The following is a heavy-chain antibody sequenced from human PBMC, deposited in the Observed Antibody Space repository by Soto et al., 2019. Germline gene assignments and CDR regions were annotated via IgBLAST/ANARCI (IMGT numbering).Heavy chain of an antibody. D-gene: IGHD2-21*02. CDR1: GGSISSGGYS. V-gene: IGHV4-30-2*01. Sequence: SETLSLTCAVSGGSISSGGYSWSWIRQPQGKGLEWIGYIYHSGSTYYNPSLKSRVTISVDRSKNQFSLKLSSVTAADTAVYYCARGAYCGGDCYDAFDIWGQGTMVTVSS. CDR3: ARGAYCGGDCYDAFDI. CDR2: IYHSGST. J-gene: IGHJ3*02.